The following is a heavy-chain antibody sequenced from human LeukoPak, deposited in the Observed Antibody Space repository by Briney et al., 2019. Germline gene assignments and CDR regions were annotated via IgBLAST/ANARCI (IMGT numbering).Heavy chain of an antibody. CDR3: ARGLEENSSSWYKRFVVYYYYMDV. Sequence: GGSLRLSCAASGFTFSSYGMHWVRQAPGKGLEWVAFIRYDGSNKYYADSVKGRFTISRDNSKNTLYLQMNSLRAEDTAVYYCARGLEENSSSWYKRFVVYYYYMDVWGKGTTVTVSS. J-gene: IGHJ6*03. CDR2: IRYDGSNK. V-gene: IGHV3-30*02. CDR1: GFTFSSYG. D-gene: IGHD6-13*01.